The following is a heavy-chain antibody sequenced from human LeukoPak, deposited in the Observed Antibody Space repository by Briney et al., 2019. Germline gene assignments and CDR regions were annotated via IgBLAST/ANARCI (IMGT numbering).Heavy chain of an antibody. Sequence: SETLSLTCAVYGGSFSGYYWSWIRQPPGKGLEWIGEINHSGSTNYNPSLKSRVTISVDTSKNQFSLKLSSVTAADTAVYYCARRRTLDVWGKGTTVTISS. CDR1: GGSFSGYY. J-gene: IGHJ6*04. CDR3: ARRRTLDV. D-gene: IGHD1/OR15-1a*01. CDR2: INHSGST. V-gene: IGHV4-34*01.